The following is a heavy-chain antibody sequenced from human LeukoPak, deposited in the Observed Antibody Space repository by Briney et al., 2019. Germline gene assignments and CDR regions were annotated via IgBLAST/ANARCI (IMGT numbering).Heavy chain of an antibody. Sequence: PSETLSLTCAVYVGSFSGYHWTWIRQSPGKGLEWIGEINHNVSTKYNPSLKSRVTISADTSKNQFSLKLTSVTSADTDIYYCARPRYPLGPAALEYWGRGTLVTVSS. J-gene: IGHJ4*02. CDR3: ARPRYPLGPAALEY. CDR2: INHNVST. V-gene: IGHV4-34*01. CDR1: VGSFSGYH. D-gene: IGHD2-2*01.